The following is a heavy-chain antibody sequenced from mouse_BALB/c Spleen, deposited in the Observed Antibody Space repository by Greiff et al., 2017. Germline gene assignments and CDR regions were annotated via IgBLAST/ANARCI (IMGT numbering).Heavy chain of an antibody. Sequence: SGPELVKPGALVKISCKASGYTFTSYDINWVKQRPGQGLEWIGWIYPGDGSTKYNEKFKGKATLTADKSSSTAYMQLSSLTSENSAFYFCARGGALRGYFDVWGAGTTVTVSS. CDR1: GYTFTSYD. J-gene: IGHJ1*01. CDR2: IYPGDGST. V-gene: IGHV1S33*01. D-gene: IGHD2-3*01. CDR3: ARGGALRGYFDV.